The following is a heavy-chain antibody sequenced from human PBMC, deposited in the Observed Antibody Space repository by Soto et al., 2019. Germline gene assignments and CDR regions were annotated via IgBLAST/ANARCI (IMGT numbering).Heavy chain of an antibody. D-gene: IGHD3-3*01. CDR1: GYTFTSYY. Sequence: ASVKVSCKASGYTFTSYYMHWVRQAPGQGLEWMGIINPSGGSTSYAQKFQGRVTMTRDTSTSTVYMELSSLRSEDTAVYYCARDLSVRINYDFWSGYYYYYGMDVWGQGTTVTVSS. V-gene: IGHV1-46*01. CDR3: ARDLSVRINYDFWSGYYYYYGMDV. CDR2: INPSGGST. J-gene: IGHJ6*02.